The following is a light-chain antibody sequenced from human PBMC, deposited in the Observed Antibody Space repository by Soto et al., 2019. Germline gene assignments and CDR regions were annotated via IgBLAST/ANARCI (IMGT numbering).Light chain of an antibody. CDR3: QHYESNPWT. J-gene: IGKJ1*01. CDR2: AAS. Sequence: DIQMTQSPSILSASVGDRVTITCRASQNINNWLAWFQQKQGKAPKLLIYAASILDSGVPSRFSGSRSGTDFTLTISSLQPDDFATYYCQHYESNPWTFGQGTKVELK. V-gene: IGKV1-5*01. CDR1: QNINNW.